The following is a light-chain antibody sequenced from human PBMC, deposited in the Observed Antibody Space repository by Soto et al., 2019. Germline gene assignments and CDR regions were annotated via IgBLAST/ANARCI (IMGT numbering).Light chain of an antibody. V-gene: IGLV1-51*01. CDR1: NSNIGQNY. J-gene: IGLJ2*01. CDR2: DDV. Sequence: QSVLTQPPSVSAAPGQKVSISCSGSNSNIGQNYVSWYQQLPGTAPKLLIYDDVKRHSGIPARFSASKSGTSATLGITGLQTGDEADYYCAAWESSLSGVVFGGGTKLTVL. CDR3: AAWESSLSGVV.